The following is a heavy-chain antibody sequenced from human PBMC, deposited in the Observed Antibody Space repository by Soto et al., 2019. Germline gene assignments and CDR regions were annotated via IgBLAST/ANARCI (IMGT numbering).Heavy chain of an antibody. CDR1: GGSFSGHS. D-gene: IGHD3-22*01. J-gene: IGHJ5*01. CDR3: STRAYDTNGYYRFDP. Sequence: SETLSLTCAVYGGSFSGHSWTWIRQSPGKGLEWIGDINHSGRVNYSPSLKSRVTISLDTSKNQFSLTLSAVAAADTAMYYRSTRAYDTNGYYRFDPWGQGTLVTVSS. CDR2: INHSGRV. V-gene: IGHV4-34*01.